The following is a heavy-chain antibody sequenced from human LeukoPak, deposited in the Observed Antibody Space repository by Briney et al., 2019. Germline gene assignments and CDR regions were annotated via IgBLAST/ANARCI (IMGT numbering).Heavy chain of an antibody. V-gene: IGHV1-69*06. CDR2: IIPIFGTA. Sequence: SVKVSCKASGGTFSSYAISWVRQAPGQGLEWMGRIIPIFGTANYAQKFQGRVTITADKSTGTAYMELSSLRSEDTAVYYCAREGYSSGWYNWFDPWGQGTLVTVSS. CDR1: GGTFSSYA. J-gene: IGHJ5*02. D-gene: IGHD6-19*01. CDR3: AREGYSSGWYNWFDP.